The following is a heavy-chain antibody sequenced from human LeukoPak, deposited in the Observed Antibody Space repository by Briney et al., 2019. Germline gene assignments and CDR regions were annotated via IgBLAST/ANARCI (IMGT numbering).Heavy chain of an antibody. CDR3: ARVSIAVADRYFDY. Sequence: ASVKVSCKASGYTFTDYYIHWVRQAPGQGLEWMGWINPNSGGTNYAQKFQGRVTITADKSTSTAYMELSSLRSEDTAVYYCARVSIAVADRYFDYWGQGTLVTVSS. J-gene: IGHJ4*02. CDR1: GYTFTDYY. D-gene: IGHD6-19*01. CDR2: INPNSGGT. V-gene: IGHV1-2*02.